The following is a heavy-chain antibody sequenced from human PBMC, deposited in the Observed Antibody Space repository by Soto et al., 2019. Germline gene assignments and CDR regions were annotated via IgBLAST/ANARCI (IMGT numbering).Heavy chain of an antibody. Sequence: GGSLRLSCAASGFTVSSNYMSWVRQAPGKGLEWVSVIYSGGSTYYADSVKGRFTISRDNSKNTLYLQMNSLRAEDTAVYYCARDSLQWLVPSDYWGQGTLVTVSS. CDR1: GFTVSSNY. J-gene: IGHJ4*02. CDR2: IYSGGST. D-gene: IGHD6-19*01. CDR3: ARDSLQWLVPSDY. V-gene: IGHV3-66*01.